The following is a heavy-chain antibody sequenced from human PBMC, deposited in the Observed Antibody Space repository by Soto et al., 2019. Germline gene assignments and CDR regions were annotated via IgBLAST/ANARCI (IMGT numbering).Heavy chain of an antibody. CDR1: GFTFSSYG. CDR3: AKGTQFFYYYAMDV. J-gene: IGHJ6*02. V-gene: IGHV3-23*01. CDR2: LSGSGDTT. Sequence: GESLRLSCAASGFTFSSYGVNWVRQAPGKGLEWVSALSGSGDTTYYADSVRGRFSISRDNSKNTLYLQMSSLRGEDTAVYYCAKGTQFFYYYAMDVWGQGTTVTVSS.